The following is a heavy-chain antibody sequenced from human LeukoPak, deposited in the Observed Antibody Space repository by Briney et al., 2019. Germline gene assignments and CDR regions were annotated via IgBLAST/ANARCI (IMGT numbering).Heavy chain of an antibody. D-gene: IGHD3-3*01. Sequence: PSETLSLTCTVSGGSISSYYWSRIRQPPGKGLEWIGYIYYSGSTNYNPSLKSRVTISVDTSKNQFSLKLSSVTAADTAVYYCARDFWSGYYGYFDYWGQGTLVTVSS. CDR3: ARDFWSGYYGYFDY. CDR2: IYYSGST. CDR1: GGSISSYY. V-gene: IGHV4-59*01. J-gene: IGHJ4*02.